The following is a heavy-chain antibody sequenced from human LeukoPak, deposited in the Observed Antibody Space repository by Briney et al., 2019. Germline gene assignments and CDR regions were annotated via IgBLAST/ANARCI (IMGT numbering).Heavy chain of an antibody. CDR2: IYTSGST. V-gene: IGHV4-4*07. Sequence: ETLSLTCTVSGGSISSYYWSWIRQPAGQGLKWNGRIYTSGSTNYNPSHKSRYTMSVDKSKNQFSLKLSSVTAADTAVYYCAREYSSSVAQHWGQGTLVTVSS. J-gene: IGHJ1*01. D-gene: IGHD6-6*01. CDR1: GGSISSYY. CDR3: AREYSSSVAQH.